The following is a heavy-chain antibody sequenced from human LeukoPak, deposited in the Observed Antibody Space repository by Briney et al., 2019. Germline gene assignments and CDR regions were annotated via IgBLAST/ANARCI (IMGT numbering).Heavy chain of an antibody. CDR3: ARRSSGSSFDY. D-gene: IGHD1-26*01. CDR1: GFTFSDYY. CDR2: ITTSGSST. Sequence: GGSLRLSCAASGFTFSDYYMTWIRQAPGKGLEWVSYITTSGSSTNYADSVKDRFTISRDNAKNSLYLQMNSLRAEDTAVYYCARRSSGSSFDYWSQGTLVTVSS. J-gene: IGHJ4*02. V-gene: IGHV3-11*03.